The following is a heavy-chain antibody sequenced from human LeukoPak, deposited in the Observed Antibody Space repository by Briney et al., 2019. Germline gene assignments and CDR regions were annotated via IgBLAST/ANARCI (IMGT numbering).Heavy chain of an antibody. CDR1: GYTFTGYY. J-gene: IGHJ4*02. D-gene: IGHD3-10*01. Sequence: ASVKVSCKASGYTFTGYYMHWVRQAPGQGLEWMGWMNPNSGNTGYAQKFQGRVTMTRNTSISTAYMELSSLRSEDTAVYYCARELHYYGSGSYYPPLDYWGQGTLVTVSS. CDR2: MNPNSGNT. V-gene: IGHV1-8*02. CDR3: ARELHYYGSGSYYPPLDY.